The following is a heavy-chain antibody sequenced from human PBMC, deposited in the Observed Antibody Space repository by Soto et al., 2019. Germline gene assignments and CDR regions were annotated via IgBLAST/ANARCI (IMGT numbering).Heavy chain of an antibody. D-gene: IGHD3-10*01. V-gene: IGHV4-30-2*02. CDR1: GGSISSGGYS. CDR2: MYHSGST. Sequence: PSETLSLTCAVSGGSISSGGYSWSWIRQPPGKGMEWIGYMYHSGSTYYNPSLKSRVTVSIDRSKNRFSLKLSSVTAADTAVYYCARYGSGSTVWFDRWGQRTVGNLSS. J-gene: IGHJ5*02. CDR3: ARYGSGSTVWFDR.